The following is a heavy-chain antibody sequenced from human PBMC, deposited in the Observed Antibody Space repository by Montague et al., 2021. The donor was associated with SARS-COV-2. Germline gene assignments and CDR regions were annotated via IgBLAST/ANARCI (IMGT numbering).Heavy chain of an antibody. CDR3: ARHLAQYQPLRVDP. CDR2: IDPSDSFS. V-gene: IGHV5-10-1*01. D-gene: IGHD2-2*01. J-gene: IGHJ5*02. Sequence: QSGAEVKKPGESLRISCKGSGYSFTSYWISWVRQLPGKGLEWVARIDPSDSFSSYNPSFQGHVTISADKSISTVYLQWSSLKASDTAMYFCARHLAQYQPLRVDPWGQGTLVTVSS. CDR1: GYSFTSYW.